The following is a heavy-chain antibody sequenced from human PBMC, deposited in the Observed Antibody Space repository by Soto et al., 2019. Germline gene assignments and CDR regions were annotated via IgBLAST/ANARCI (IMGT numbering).Heavy chain of an antibody. CDR1: GYTFTSYD. V-gene: IGHV1-8*01. Sequence: ASVKVSCKASGYTFTSYDINWVRQATGQGLEWMGWMNPNSGNTGYAQKFQGRVTMTRNTSISTADMELSSLRSEDTAVYYCARAPPDFWSGYSYYYMDVWGKGTTVTVSS. CDR3: ARAPPDFWSGYSYYYMDV. D-gene: IGHD3-3*01. CDR2: MNPNSGNT. J-gene: IGHJ6*03.